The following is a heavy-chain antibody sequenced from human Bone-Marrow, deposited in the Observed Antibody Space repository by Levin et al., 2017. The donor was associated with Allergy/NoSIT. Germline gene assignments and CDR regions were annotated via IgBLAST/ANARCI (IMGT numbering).Heavy chain of an antibody. Sequence: SQTLSLTCDVSGGSISPYYWTWIRQPPEKGLEWIGFIYYSGSTSYNPSLKSRVTFSVDTSRNQISLRLNSVTAADTAVYYCARVPACSTSRCYGFDYWGQGILVTVSS. V-gene: IGHV4-59*01. CDR2: IYYSGST. CDR3: ARVPACSTSRCYGFDY. CDR1: GGSISPYY. D-gene: IGHD2-15*01. J-gene: IGHJ4*02.